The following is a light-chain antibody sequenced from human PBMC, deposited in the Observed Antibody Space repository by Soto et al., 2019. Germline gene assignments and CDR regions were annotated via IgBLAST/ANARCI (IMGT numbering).Light chain of an antibody. CDR3: HQYDSWT. J-gene: IGKJ1*01. V-gene: IGKV3-20*01. CDR2: GAS. CDR1: QSFNSIY. Sequence: EIVLTQSPGTLSLSPGERAILSCRASQSFNSIYLAWYQQKPGQAPRLLIYGASSRATGIPDGFSGSGSGTDFTLTISRLEPEDFAVYYCHQYDSWTFGQGTKVDIK.